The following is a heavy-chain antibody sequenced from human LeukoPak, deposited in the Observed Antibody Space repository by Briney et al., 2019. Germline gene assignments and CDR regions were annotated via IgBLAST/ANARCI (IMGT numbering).Heavy chain of an antibody. CDR1: GGTFSSYA. V-gene: IGHV1-69*05. Sequence: SVKVSCKASGGTFSSYAISWVRQAPGQGLEWMGGIIPIFGTANYAQKFQGRVTITTDESTSTAYMELSSLRSEDTAVYYCASGELLEWLLYGYCYYYMDVWGKGTTVTVSS. J-gene: IGHJ6*03. D-gene: IGHD3-3*01. CDR3: ASGELLEWLLYGYCYYYMDV. CDR2: IIPIFGTA.